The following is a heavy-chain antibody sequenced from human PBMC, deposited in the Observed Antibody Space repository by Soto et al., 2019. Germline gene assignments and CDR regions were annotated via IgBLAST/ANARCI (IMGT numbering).Heavy chain of an antibody. CDR2: ISAYTGNT. CDR3: ERGGGGWSSDY. Sequence: QVQLVQSGAEVKKPGASVKVSCKASGYTFTNYGISWVRQAPGQGLEWMGWISAYTGNTNYAQNLQGRVTMTTDTSTATDYMELRSLRSDDTAVYYCERGGGGWSSDYWGQGILVTVS. CDR1: GYTFTNYG. V-gene: IGHV1-18*01. J-gene: IGHJ4*02. D-gene: IGHD6-19*01.